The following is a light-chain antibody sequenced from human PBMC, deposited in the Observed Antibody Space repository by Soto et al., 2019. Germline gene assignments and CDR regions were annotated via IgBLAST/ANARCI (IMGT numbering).Light chain of an antibody. CDR2: EVT. J-gene: IGLJ2*01. CDR1: SSDVGTYNL. V-gene: IGLV2-23*02. Sequence: SVLTQPASVSGSPGQSITISCTGTSSDVGTYNLVSWYQQHPGKAPKLMIYEVTRRPSGVSNRFSGSKSGNMASLTISGLQAEDEADYYCCSYVGSGTLNVVFGGGTKLTVL. CDR3: CSYVGSGTLNVV.